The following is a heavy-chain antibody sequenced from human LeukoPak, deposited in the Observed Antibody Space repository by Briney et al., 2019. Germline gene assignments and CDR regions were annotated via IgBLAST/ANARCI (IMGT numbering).Heavy chain of an antibody. CDR1: GGSFSGYY. D-gene: IGHD1-1*01. Sequence: SETLSLTCAAYGGSFSGYYWSWIRQPPGKGLEWIGEINHSGSTNYNPSLKSRVTISVDTSKNQFSLKLSSVTAADTAVYYCARDPVSVEKYYFDYWGQGTLVTVSS. CDR2: INHSGST. J-gene: IGHJ4*02. V-gene: IGHV4-34*01. CDR3: ARDPVSVEKYYFDY.